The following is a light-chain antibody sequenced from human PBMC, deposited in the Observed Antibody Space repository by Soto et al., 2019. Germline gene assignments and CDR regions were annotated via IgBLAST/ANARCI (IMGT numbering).Light chain of an antibody. V-gene: IGKV1-39*01. CDR1: QSISSY. J-gene: IGKJ1*01. Sequence: DVQVAQAPSSLSESVGDRDTIPCRASQSISSYLNWYQQKPGKAPKLLIYAASSLQSGVPSRFSGSGSGTDFTLTISSLQPEDFATYYCQQSYSTPVTFGQGTKVAIK. CDR3: QQSYSTPVT. CDR2: AAS.